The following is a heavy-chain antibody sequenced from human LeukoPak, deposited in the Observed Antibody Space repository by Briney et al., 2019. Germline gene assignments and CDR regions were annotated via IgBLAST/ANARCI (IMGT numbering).Heavy chain of an antibody. Sequence: GGSLRLSCAASGFAFSHYWMSWVRQAPGKGLEWLANIRQDGSEKYYVDSVKDRFTISRDNANNSLYLQMNSLRAEDTAVYYCARGCTTTSCYDYWGQGTLVTVSS. CDR1: GFAFSHYW. D-gene: IGHD2-2*01. V-gene: IGHV3-7*01. CDR3: ARGCTTTSCYDY. J-gene: IGHJ4*02. CDR2: IRQDGSEK.